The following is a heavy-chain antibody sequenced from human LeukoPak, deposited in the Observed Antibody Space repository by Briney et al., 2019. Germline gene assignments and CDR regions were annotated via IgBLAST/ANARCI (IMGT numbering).Heavy chain of an antibody. CDR2: IYYSGSV. J-gene: IGHJ4*02. CDR1: GGAINSRNQY. V-gene: IGHV4-39*01. CDR3: ARRVATSGNFFDY. D-gene: IGHD3-3*01. Sequence: PSETLSLTCTVVGGAINSRNQYWGWIRQSLGKGLEWIGSIYYSGSVNDNPSLQSRVTISVDTSRNQFSLKLTSMTVADTAVYFCARRVATSGNFFDYWGPGTLVTVS.